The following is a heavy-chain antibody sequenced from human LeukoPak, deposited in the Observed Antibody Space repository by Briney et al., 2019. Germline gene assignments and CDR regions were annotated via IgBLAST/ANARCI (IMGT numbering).Heavy chain of an antibody. CDR3: AKDDSSYSSSWFDY. CDR2: TSGSGGST. Sequence: GGSVSLSGAASGFTFSGYALSWVRQAQGKGREWVTDTSGSGGSTYYADSVKGRITISRDNTKSTLYLQMNSLGAEDTGVYYCAKDDSSYSSSWFDYWGQGTLVTVSS. D-gene: IGHD6-13*01. CDR1: GFTFSGYA. V-gene: IGHV3-23*01. J-gene: IGHJ4*02.